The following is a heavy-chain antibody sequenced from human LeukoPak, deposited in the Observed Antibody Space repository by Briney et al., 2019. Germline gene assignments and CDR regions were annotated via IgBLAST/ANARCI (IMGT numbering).Heavy chain of an antibody. Sequence: GGSLRLSCAASGLTFSSHWMHWVRQAPGKGLEWVSVIYSSGNIYYIDSVKGRFTISRDTSKNTLYLQMNRLRAEDTAVYYCASQESSSWSPLDYWGQGTLVTVSS. CDR2: IYSSGNI. V-gene: IGHV3-53*01. CDR1: GLTFSSHW. J-gene: IGHJ4*02. CDR3: ASQESSSWSPLDY. D-gene: IGHD6-13*01.